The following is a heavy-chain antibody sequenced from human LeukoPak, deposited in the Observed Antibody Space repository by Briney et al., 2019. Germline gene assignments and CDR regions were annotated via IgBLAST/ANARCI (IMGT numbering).Heavy chain of an antibody. V-gene: IGHV3-7*01. D-gene: IGHD1-26*01. J-gene: IGHJ4*02. CDR1: GGTFSAYW. CDR2: INEDGGVI. CDR3: AKVPRDSGCY. Sequence: GGSLRLSCVVSGGTFSAYWMAWVRQAPGKGLEWVAEINEDGGVIYYVDSMKGRFTISRDSAKNSLYLEMKTLGVEDTAVYYCAKVPRDSGCYWGQGTLVTVSS.